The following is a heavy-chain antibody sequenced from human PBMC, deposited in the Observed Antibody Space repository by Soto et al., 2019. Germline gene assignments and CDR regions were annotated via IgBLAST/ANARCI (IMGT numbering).Heavy chain of an antibody. D-gene: IGHD1-1*01. J-gene: IGHJ4*02. Sequence: GGSLRLSSAASGFTFSSYEMNCVRHAARKGLEWVSYISSSGSTIYYADSVKARFTIARDNAKNSLYLQMNSLRAEDTAGYYFVIISTTGTAPRDYWGQGTLVTVSS. CDR2: ISSSGSTI. CDR3: VIISTTGTAPRDY. CDR1: GFTFSSYE. V-gene: IGHV3-48*03.